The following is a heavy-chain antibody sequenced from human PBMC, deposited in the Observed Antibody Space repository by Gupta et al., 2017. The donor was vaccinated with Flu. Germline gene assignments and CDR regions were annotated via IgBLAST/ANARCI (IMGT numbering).Heavy chain of an antibody. J-gene: IGHJ4*02. D-gene: IGHD3-9*01. Sequence: QVQLQESGPGLVKPSETLSLTCAVSGYSISSGYYWGWIRQPPGKGLEWIGSIYHSGSTYYNPSLKSRVTISVDTSKNQFSLKLSSVTAADTAVYYCARVRTGLQNDYWGQGTLVTVSS. CDR2: IYHSGST. CDR1: GYSISSGYY. CDR3: ARVRTGLQNDY. V-gene: IGHV4-38-2*01.